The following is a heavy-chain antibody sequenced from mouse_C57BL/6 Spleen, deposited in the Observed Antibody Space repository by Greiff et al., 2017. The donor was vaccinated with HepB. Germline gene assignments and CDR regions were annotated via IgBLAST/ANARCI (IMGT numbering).Heavy chain of an antibody. CDR1: GYAFSSSW. V-gene: IGHV1-82*01. D-gene: IGHD2-4*01. CDR2: IYPGDGDT. Sequence: VQLQQSGPELVKPGASVKISCKASGYAFSSSWMNWVKQRPGKGLEWIGRIYPGDGDTNYNGKFKGKATLTADKSSSTAYMQLSSLTSEDSAVYFCARKYNDYDAGFAYWGQGTLVTVSA. J-gene: IGHJ3*01. CDR3: ARKYNDYDAGFAY.